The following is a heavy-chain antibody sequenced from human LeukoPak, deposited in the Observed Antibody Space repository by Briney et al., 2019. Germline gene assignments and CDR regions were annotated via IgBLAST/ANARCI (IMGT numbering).Heavy chain of an antibody. CDR2: INPNSGDT. Sequence: ASVKVSCKASGYTFTGYYIHWVRQAPGQGLEWMGRINPNSGDTNYAQKFQGSVTMTRDTSISTAYLELSRLRSDDTAVYYCARLRGYYDFWIDSWGQGTLVNVSS. D-gene: IGHD3-3*01. CDR3: ARLRGYYDFWIDS. V-gene: IGHV1-2*06. CDR1: GYTFTGYY. J-gene: IGHJ4*02.